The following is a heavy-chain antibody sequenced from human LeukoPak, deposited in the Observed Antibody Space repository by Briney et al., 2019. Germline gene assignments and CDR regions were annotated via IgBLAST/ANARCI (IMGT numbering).Heavy chain of an antibody. CDR3: ARARAAYNWLDP. CDR2: IYTSGST. Sequence: SETLSLTCSVSGGSISNYYWSWIRQPAGKGLEWIGRIYTSGSTNYNPSLKSRVTMSVDTSKNQFSLRLSSVTAADTAVYYCARARAAYNWLDPWGQGTLVTVSS. D-gene: IGHD6-25*01. J-gene: IGHJ5*02. CDR1: GGSISNYY. V-gene: IGHV4-4*07.